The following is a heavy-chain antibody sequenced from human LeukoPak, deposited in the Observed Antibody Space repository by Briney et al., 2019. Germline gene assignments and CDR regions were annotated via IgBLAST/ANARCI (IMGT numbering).Heavy chain of an antibody. J-gene: IGHJ4*02. CDR3: ARAPTQDLVDY. V-gene: IGHV4-34*01. CDR2: INHTGST. D-gene: IGHD3/OR15-3a*01. Sequence: TSETLSLTCAVYGGSFSGYYWSWIRQPPGKGLEWIGEINHTGSTNYNTSLKSRVTLSVDTSKNQFSLKLTPVTAADTAVYYCARAPTQDLVDYWGQGTLVTVSS. CDR1: GGSFSGYY.